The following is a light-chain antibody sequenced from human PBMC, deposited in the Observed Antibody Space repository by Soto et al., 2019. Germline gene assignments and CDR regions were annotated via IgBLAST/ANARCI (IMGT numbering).Light chain of an antibody. CDR3: QQYGASPWT. Sequence: EIVLTQSPGTVSLSPGERATLSCRASQSVRSSYLAWYQHRPGQAPRLLIYGASSRATGIPDRFGGSGSGTDYTLTISRLEPEDFAVYHCQQYGASPWTFGQGTKVEV. J-gene: IGKJ1*01. CDR2: GAS. V-gene: IGKV3-20*01. CDR1: QSVRSSY.